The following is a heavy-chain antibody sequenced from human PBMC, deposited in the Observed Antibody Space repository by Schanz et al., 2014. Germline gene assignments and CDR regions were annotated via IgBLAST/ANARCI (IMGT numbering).Heavy chain of an antibody. D-gene: IGHD3-10*01. J-gene: IGHJ3*02. CDR2: IYTNGST. V-gene: IGHV4-4*07. Sequence: QVQLQESGPGLVKPSETLSLTCTVSGGSISSFYWSWIRQPAGKGLEWIGRIYTNGSTKYNPSLKSRVTMSVDTSKTQFSLKRSSVTAADTAVYYCARVVLGGDAFDIWGQGTMVTVSS. CDR3: ARVVLGGDAFDI. CDR1: GGSISSFY.